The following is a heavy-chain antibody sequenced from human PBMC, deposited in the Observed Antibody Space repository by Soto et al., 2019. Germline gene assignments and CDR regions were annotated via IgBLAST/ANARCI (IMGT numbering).Heavy chain of an antibody. Sequence: PGGSLRLSCAASGFTVSSTYMSWVRQAPGKGLEWVSIIFSSGESFYADSAKRRFTISRDSSDNTVYLQMNSLKAEDTAVYYCARGCIGMVRTFDHWGQGTLVTVSS. CDR2: IFSSGES. V-gene: IGHV3-53*01. CDR1: GFTVSSTY. D-gene: IGHD3-10*01. J-gene: IGHJ4*02. CDR3: ARGCIGMVRTFDH.